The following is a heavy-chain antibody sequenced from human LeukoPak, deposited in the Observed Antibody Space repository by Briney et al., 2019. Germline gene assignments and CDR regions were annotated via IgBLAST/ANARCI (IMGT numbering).Heavy chain of an antibody. CDR3: AKVPSYYFDSSGYSKFDY. D-gene: IGHD3-22*01. V-gene: IGHV3-23*01. J-gene: IGHJ4*02. Sequence: ETLSLTCTVSGGSISSYYWSWVRQAPGKGLEWVSAISGSGVSTYYGDSVKGRFTISRDNSKNTLYLQMNSLRAEDTAVYYCAKVPSYYFDSSGYSKFDYWGQGTLVTVSS. CDR2: ISGSGVST. CDR1: GGSISSYY.